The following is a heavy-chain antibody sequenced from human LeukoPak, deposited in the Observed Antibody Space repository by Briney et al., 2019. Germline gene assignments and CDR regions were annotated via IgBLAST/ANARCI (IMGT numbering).Heavy chain of an antibody. CDR3: ARGNLIVVVPAAPISY. V-gene: IGHV1-2*02. J-gene: IGHJ4*02. CDR1: GYTFTGYY. D-gene: IGHD2-2*01. Sequence: GASVTVSCKASGYTFTGYYMHWVRQAPGQGLEWMGWINPNSGGTNYAQKFQGRVTMTRDTSISTAYMELSRLRSDDTAVYYCARGNLIVVVPAAPISYWGQGTLVTVSS. CDR2: INPNSGGT.